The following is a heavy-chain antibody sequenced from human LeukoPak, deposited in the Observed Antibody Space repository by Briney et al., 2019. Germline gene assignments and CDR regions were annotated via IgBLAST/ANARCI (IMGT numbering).Heavy chain of an antibody. D-gene: IGHD2-21*01. CDR1: GYTFTNYY. J-gene: IGHJ4*02. CDR2: INPSGGST. CDR3: ARGHIALVIAQSAGWYFDY. Sequence: ASVKVSCKASGYTFTNYYMHWVRQAPGQGLEWVGIINPSGGSTTYAQKFQGRVTMTRDMSTSTVYMELSSLRSEDTAVYYCARGHIALVIAQSAGWYFDYWGQGTLVTVSS. V-gene: IGHV1-46*01.